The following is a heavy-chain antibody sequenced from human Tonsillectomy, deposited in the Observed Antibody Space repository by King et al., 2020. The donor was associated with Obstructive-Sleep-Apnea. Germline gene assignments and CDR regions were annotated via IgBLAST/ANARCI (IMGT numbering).Heavy chain of an antibody. Sequence: VQLVESGGGVVQPGRSLRLSCAASRFTFSTYAMHWVRQAPGRGLEWMAVISYDGSNEYYADSVKGRFTISRDNSKNTLFLQMNSLRAEDTAVYYWARGVVPGYYDESGSDYFDYWGQGTLVTVSS. J-gene: IGHJ4*02. CDR1: RFTFSTYA. V-gene: IGHV3-30*04. CDR2: ISYDGSNE. CDR3: ARGVVPGYYDESGSDYFDY. D-gene: IGHD3-10*01.